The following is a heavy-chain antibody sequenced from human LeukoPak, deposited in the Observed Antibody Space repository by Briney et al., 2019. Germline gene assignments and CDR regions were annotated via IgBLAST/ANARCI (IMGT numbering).Heavy chain of an antibody. Sequence: PSETLSLTCTVSGGAISSSSYYWGWIRQPPGKGLEWIGSIYYSGTTYYNPSLKSRVTISVDTSKNQFSLKLSSVTAADTAVYYCARNSVPAVTTLFDPWGQGTLVTVSS. V-gene: IGHV4-39*01. J-gene: IGHJ5*02. CDR2: IYYSGTT. CDR3: ARNSVPAVTTLFDP. D-gene: IGHD2-2*01. CDR1: GGAISSSSYY.